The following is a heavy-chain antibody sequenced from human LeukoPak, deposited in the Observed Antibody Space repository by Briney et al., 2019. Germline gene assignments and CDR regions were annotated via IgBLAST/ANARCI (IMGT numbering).Heavy chain of an antibody. CDR2: IWYDGSNK. J-gene: IGHJ4*02. CDR1: GFTFSSYG. V-gene: IGHV3-33*01. Sequence: PGGSLRLSCAASGFTFSSYGMHWVRQAPGKGLEWVAVIWYDGSNKYYADSVKGRFTISRDNSKNTLYLQMSSLRAEDTAVYYCARAPIGYLGLWPSDYWGQGTLVTVSS. D-gene: IGHD5-18*01. CDR3: ARAPIGYLGLWPSDY.